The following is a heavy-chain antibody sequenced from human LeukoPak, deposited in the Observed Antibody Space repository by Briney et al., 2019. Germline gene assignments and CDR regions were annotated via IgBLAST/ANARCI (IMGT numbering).Heavy chain of an antibody. D-gene: IGHD3-3*01. J-gene: IGHJ6*02. CDR3: ARAPVFVGGYGMDV. Sequence: PSQTLSLTCTVSGGSISSGGYYWSWIRQHPGKGVEWIGYIYYSGSTYYNPSLKSRVTISLDTSKNQFSLKLSSVTAADTAVYYCARAPVFVGGYGMDVWGQGTTVTVSS. CDR1: GGSISSGGYY. CDR2: IYYSGST. V-gene: IGHV4-31*03.